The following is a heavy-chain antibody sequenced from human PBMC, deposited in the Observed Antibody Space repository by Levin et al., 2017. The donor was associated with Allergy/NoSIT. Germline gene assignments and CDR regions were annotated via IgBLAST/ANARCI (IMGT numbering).Heavy chain of an antibody. Sequence: GGSLRLSCTTSGFRFDDYAMHWVRQAPGKGLEWVSSISWSSDEIGYADSVKGRFTISRDNTKNSLYLQMNSLRAEDTAFYYCSKARGSTTMSWVDYWGRGTLVRVSS. CDR2: ISWSSDEI. J-gene: IGHJ5*01. CDR3: SKARGSTTMSWVDY. CDR1: GFRFDDYA. V-gene: IGHV3-9*01. D-gene: IGHD3-16*01.